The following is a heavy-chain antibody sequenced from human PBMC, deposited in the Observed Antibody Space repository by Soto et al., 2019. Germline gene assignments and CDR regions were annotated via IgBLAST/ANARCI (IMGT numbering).Heavy chain of an antibody. CDR2: IYHSGST. J-gene: IGHJ4*02. CDR3: ARERGAGTYQGFDY. CDR1: GGSISTNNW. Sequence: SETLSLTCAVSGGSISTNNWWHWVRQPPGQGLEWIGEIYHSGSTNYSPSLKSRVTMSVDKSKSQFSLSLSAVTAADTAVYYCARERGAGTYQGFDYWGQGTLVTV. V-gene: IGHV4-4*02. D-gene: IGHD3-16*02.